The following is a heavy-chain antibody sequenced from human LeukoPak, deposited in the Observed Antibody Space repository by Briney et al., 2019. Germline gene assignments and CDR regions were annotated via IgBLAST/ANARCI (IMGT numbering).Heavy chain of an antibody. D-gene: IGHD3-3*01. CDR3: ANLPSLRFLEWLLSAGGT. CDR2: ISTISNYI. J-gene: IGHJ5*02. V-gene: IGHV3-21*04. CDR1: EFTFSSYT. Sequence: PGGSLRLSCAASEFTFSSYTMNWVRLAPGKGLEWVSSISTISNYIYYADSVKGRFTISRDNAKNSLYLQMNSLRAEDTAVYYCANLPSLRFLEWLLSAGGTWGQGTLVTVSS.